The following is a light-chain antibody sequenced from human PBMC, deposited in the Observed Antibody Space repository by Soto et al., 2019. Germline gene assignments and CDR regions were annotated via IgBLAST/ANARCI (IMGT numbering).Light chain of an antibody. J-gene: IGLJ2*01. CDR3: SSQAFSSTLV. V-gene: IGLV2-14*01. Sequence: QSALTQPASVSGSPGQSITISCTGTSSDIGGYNYVSWYQQHPGKAPKLMIYDVSNRPSGVSNRFSGSKSGNTASLTISGLQAEDEADYYCSSQAFSSTLVFGGGTKVTVL. CDR1: SSDIGGYNY. CDR2: DVS.